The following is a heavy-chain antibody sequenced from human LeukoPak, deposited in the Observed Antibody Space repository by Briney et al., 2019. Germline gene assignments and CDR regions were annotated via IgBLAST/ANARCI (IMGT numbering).Heavy chain of an antibody. Sequence: SETLSLTCTVSGGSISSYYWSWIPQPAGKGLEWIGRIYTSGSTNYNPSLKSRVTMSVDTSKNQFSLKLSSVTAADTAVYYCARASDFWSDEYFQHWGQGTLVTVSS. J-gene: IGHJ1*01. CDR3: ARASDFWSDEYFQH. CDR2: IYTSGST. CDR1: GGSISSYY. D-gene: IGHD3-3*01. V-gene: IGHV4-4*07.